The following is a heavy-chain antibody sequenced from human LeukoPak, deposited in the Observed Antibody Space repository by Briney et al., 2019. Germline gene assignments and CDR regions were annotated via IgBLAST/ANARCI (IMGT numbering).Heavy chain of an antibody. V-gene: IGHV4-38-2*02. Sequence: PSETLSLTCTVSGYSISSGYYWGWIRQPPGKGLEWIGSIYHSGSTYYNPSLKSRVTISVDTSKNQFSLKLSSVTAADTAVYYCARETKHGNYALDYWGQGTLVTVSS. D-gene: IGHD1-7*01. CDR1: GYSISSGYY. J-gene: IGHJ4*02. CDR3: ARETKHGNYALDY. CDR2: IYHSGST.